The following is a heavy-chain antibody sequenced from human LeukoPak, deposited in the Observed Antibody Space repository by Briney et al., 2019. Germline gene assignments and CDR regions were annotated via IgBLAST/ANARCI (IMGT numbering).Heavy chain of an antibody. V-gene: IGHV3-74*01. J-gene: IGHJ6*04. CDR1: GFTFSDTW. Sequence: PGGSLRLSCAASGFTFSDTWMHWVRQAPGEGLVWVLRIRSDGSDTRYAESVKGRFTISRDNAKNTLYLQMNSLRAEDTAVYYCARDVWGKGTTVTVSS. CDR2: IRSDGSDT. CDR3: ARDV.